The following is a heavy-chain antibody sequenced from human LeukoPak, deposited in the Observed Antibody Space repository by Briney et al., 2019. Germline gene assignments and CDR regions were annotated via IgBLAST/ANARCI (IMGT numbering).Heavy chain of an antibody. Sequence: GRSLRLSCAASGFTFSSYAMHWVRQAPGKGLEWVAVISYDGSNKYYADSVKGRFTISRDNSKNTLYLQMNSLRTEDTAVYYCAREERGIAVAVDAFDIWGQGTMITVSS. D-gene: IGHD6-19*01. CDR1: GFTFSSYA. V-gene: IGHV3-30-3*01. CDR2: ISYDGSNK. CDR3: AREERGIAVAVDAFDI. J-gene: IGHJ3*02.